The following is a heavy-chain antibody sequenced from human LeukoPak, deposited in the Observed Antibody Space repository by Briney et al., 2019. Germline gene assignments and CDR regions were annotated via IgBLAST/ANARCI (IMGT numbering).Heavy chain of an antibody. CDR2: IRYDGSNK. CDR1: GLTFSSYG. D-gene: IGHD5-18*01. J-gene: IGHJ3*02. CDR3: AKFDTVMVNHDAFDI. V-gene: IGHV3-30*02. Sequence: GGSLRLSCAASGLTFSSYGMHWVRQAPGKGLEWVAFIRYDGSNKYYADSVKGRFTISRDNSKNTVYLQMNSLRVEDTALYYCAKFDTVMVNHDAFDIWGLGTMVTVSS.